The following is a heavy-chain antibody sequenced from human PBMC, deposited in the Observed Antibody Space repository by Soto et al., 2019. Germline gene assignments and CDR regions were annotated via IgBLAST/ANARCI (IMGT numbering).Heavy chain of an antibody. V-gene: IGHV3-53*01. CDR3: ARALPVAKGGFDP. CDR1: GITVSNTY. D-gene: IGHD2-2*01. CDR2: IYTAGGT. Sequence: QPGGSLRLSCAASGITVSNTYMTWVRQPPGKGLECVSVIYTAGGTNYADSVKGRFIISRDNSKNTLYLQMNSLRAEDTAVYYCARALPVAKGGFDPWGQGTLVTVSS. J-gene: IGHJ5*02.